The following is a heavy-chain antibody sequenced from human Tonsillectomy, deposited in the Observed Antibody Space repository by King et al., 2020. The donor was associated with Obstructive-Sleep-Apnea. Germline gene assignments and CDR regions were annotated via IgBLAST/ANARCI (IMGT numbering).Heavy chain of an antibody. V-gene: IGHV3-30*03. J-gene: IGHJ4*02. Sequence: VQLVESGGGVVQPGRSLRLSCAASGFTFSNYGMHWVRQAPGKGLEWVALISYDGSNKYYADSVKGRFTISRDISKNTLYLQMNSLRADDTAVYYCARPLDYGDYVEKVFDYWGQGTLVTVSS. CDR1: GFTFSNYG. CDR2: ISYDGSNK. D-gene: IGHD4-17*01. CDR3: ARPLDYGDYVEKVFDY.